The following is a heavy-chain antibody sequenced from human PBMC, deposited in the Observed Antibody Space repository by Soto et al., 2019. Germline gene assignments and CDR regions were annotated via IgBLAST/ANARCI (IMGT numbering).Heavy chain of an antibody. CDR3: ARGSGNYYYYGLDV. Sequence: SETLSLTCTVSGGSISSSYWSWIRQPPGKGLEWIGYMYGSGSTNYNPSLRSRVTISVDTSKKQFSLKLSSVTAADTAVYYCARGSGNYYYYGLDVWGQGTTVTVSS. CDR2: MYGSGST. V-gene: IGHV4-59*01. J-gene: IGHJ6*02. CDR1: GGSISSSY. D-gene: IGHD1-26*01.